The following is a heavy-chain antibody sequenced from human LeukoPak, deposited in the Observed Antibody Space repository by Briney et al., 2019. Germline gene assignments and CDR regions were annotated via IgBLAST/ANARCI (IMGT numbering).Heavy chain of an antibody. Sequence: ASVKVSCKASRGTFSSYAISWVRQAPGQGLEWMGGIIHILGTANYAQKFQGRVTITADEFTSTAYMELSSLRSEDTAVYYCARDRPGRYCSSTRCYMASPFDPWGQGTLVTVSS. CDR1: RGTFSSYA. CDR2: IIHILGTA. J-gene: IGHJ5*02. CDR3: ARDRPGRYCSSTRCYMASPFDP. D-gene: IGHD2-2*02. V-gene: IGHV1-69*13.